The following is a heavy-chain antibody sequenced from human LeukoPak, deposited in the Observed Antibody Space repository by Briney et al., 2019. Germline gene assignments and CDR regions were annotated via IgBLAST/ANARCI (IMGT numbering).Heavy chain of an antibody. D-gene: IGHD3-22*01. CDR3: ARGNSYYDSSDYFPWESFQH. CDR1: GGSISTYY. V-gene: IGHV4-59*01. CDR2: IFYSGST. J-gene: IGHJ1*01. Sequence: SETLSLTCTVSGGSISTYYWSWIRQPPGKGLEWVGYIFYSGSTNYNPSLKSRVTISVDTSKNQFSLNLSSVTAADTAVYYCARGNSYYDSSDYFPWESFQHWGQGTLVTVSS.